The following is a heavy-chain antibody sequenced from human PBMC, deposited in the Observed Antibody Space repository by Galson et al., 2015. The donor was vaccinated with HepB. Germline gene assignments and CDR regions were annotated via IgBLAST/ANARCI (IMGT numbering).Heavy chain of an antibody. CDR2: IRYDGSNK. CDR1: GFTFSSYG. J-gene: IGHJ4*02. V-gene: IGHV3-30*02. D-gene: IGHD1-26*01. Sequence: SLRLSCAASGFTFSSYGMHWVRQAPGKGLEWVAFIRYDGSNKYYADSVKGRFTISRDNSKNTLYLQMNSLRAEDTAVYYCAKEDDSGCYFDYWGQGTLVTVSS. CDR3: AKEDDSGCYFDY.